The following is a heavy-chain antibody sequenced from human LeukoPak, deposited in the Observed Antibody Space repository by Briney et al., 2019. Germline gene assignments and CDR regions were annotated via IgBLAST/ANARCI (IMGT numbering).Heavy chain of an antibody. D-gene: IGHD4-17*01. CDR3: AEDSSMVTTRAPYYYYYLDV. CDR2: IIPLLGTP. V-gene: IGHV1-69*13. Sequence: SVKASCKASGGTFTNYAISWVRQAPGQGLEWMGGIIPLLGTPNYAQKFQGRVTITADDSTSTAYMELTSLRSEDTAVYYCAEDSSMVTTRAPYYYYYLDVWGQGTTVTVSS. J-gene: IGHJ6*02. CDR1: GGTFTNYA.